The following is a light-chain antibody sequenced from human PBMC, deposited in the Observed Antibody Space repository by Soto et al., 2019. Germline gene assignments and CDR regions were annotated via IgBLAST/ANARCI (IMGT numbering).Light chain of an antibody. CDR1: QSVSRW. CDR3: QEYETWT. V-gene: IGKV1-5*03. CDR2: KAS. J-gene: IGKJ1*01. Sequence: DIQMTQSPSILSASVGDRVTITCRASQSVSRWLAWYQQKPGKAPKLLIHKASRLESGVSSRFSGSGSGTEFTLTISSLQPDDFATYYYQEYETWTFGHGTKVEIK.